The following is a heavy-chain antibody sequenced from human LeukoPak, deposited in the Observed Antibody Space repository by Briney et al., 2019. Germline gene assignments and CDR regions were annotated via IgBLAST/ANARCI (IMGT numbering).Heavy chain of an antibody. CDR3: ARENWSSKSIDFDS. V-gene: IGHV4-4*07. D-gene: IGHD6-6*01. CDR2: IYSSGST. Sequence: SETLSLICTVSGGSINSFYWTWIRQPAGKGLEWIGRIYSSGSTNFNPSLKSRVTMSVDTSKNQFSLRLSSVTAADTAAYFCARENWSSKSIDFDSWGQGTLVTVSS. J-gene: IGHJ4*02. CDR1: GGSINSFY.